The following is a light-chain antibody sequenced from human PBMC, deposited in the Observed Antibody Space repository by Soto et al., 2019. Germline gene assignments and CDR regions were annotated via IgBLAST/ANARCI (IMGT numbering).Light chain of an antibody. Sequence: DIQMTQAPSSLSASVGDRVTITCRASQSISTFLNWYKQEPGKAPKLLIYAASNLQSGVPSRFSGSGSGTDFTLTIRSLQPVEVENYDCHHSHYNLTFGQGTEVEIK. CDR1: QSISTF. CDR2: AAS. CDR3: HHSHYNLT. V-gene: IGKV1-39*01. J-gene: IGKJ1*01.